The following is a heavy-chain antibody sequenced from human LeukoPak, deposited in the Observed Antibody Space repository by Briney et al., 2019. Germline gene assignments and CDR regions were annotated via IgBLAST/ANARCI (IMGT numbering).Heavy chain of an antibody. D-gene: IGHD5-18*01. CDR2: ISWNSGSI. CDR1: GFTFDDYA. V-gene: IGHV3-9*01. Sequence: PGGSLRLSCAASGFTFDDYAMHWVRQAPGKGLEWVSGISWNSGSIGYADSVKGRFTISRDNAKNSLYLQMNSLRAEDTALYYGARGGYNYGPVFDYWGQGTLVTASS. CDR3: ARGGYNYGPVFDY. J-gene: IGHJ4*02.